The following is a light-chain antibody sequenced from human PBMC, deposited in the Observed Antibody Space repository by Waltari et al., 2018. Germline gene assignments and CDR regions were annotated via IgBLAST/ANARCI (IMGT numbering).Light chain of an antibody. CDR1: QSVSNN. J-gene: IGKJ1*01. CDR2: GAS. CDR3: QQYNNWPQT. V-gene: IGKV3-15*01. Sequence: EIVMTQSPATLSVSPGGRATLSCRASQSVSNNLAWYHQKPGQAPRLLIYGASTRATGIPARFSGSGSGTEFTLTISSLQSEDFAVYYCQQYNNWPQTFGQGTKVEIK.